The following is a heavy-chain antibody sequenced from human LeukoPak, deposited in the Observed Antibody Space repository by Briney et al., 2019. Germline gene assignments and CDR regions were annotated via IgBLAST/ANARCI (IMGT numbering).Heavy chain of an antibody. CDR1: GFTFSSYG. J-gene: IGHJ4*02. D-gene: IGHD6-19*01. V-gene: IGHV3-23*01. CDR3: AKDSSISTRYFDY. Sequence: PGGSLRLSCAASGFTFSSYGMSWVRQAPGKGLEWISVISCSGDSTMYVDSVKGRFTISRDNSKNTLYMQMNSLSGDDTAIYYCAKDSSISTRYFDYWGQGTLVTVSS. CDR2: ISCSGDST.